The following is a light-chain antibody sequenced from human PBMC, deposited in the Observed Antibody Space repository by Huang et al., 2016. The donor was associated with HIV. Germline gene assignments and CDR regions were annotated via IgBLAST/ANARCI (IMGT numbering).Light chain of an antibody. CDR3: QQYHGVPWT. J-gene: IGKJ1*01. CDR1: QGISNS. Sequence: DIQMTQSPSSLSASVGDRVAITFRSSQGISNSLVWYQQKPGKAPKLLLYAASKLEGGVTCRFSGSGYGAVYTLTISSLHPEDVAVYHCQQYHGVPWTFGQGTKVEVK. V-gene: IGKV1-NL1*01. CDR2: AAS.